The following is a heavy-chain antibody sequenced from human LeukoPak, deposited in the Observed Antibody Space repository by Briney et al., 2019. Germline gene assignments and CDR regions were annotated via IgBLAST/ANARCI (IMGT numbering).Heavy chain of an antibody. CDR1: GYTFTSYG. CDR2: INPNSGGT. CDR3: ARDRVVVAASFRFDP. V-gene: IGHV1-2*02. D-gene: IGHD2-15*01. Sequence: ASVKVSCKASGYTFTSYGISWVRQAPGQGLEWMGWINPNSGGTNYAQKFQGRVTMTRDTSISTAYMELSRLRSDDTAVYYCARDRVVVAASFRFDPWGQGTLVTVSS. J-gene: IGHJ5*02.